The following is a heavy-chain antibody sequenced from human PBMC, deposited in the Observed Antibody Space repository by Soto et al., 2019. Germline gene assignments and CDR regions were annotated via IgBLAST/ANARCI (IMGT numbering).Heavy chain of an antibody. D-gene: IGHD6-19*01. J-gene: IGHJ1*01. Sequence: GGSLRLSCAASGFTFSSYAMSWVRQAPGKGLKWVSAISGSGGSTYYADSVKGRFTISRDNSKNTLYLQMNSLRADDTAVYYCAKYPRVAGPEYIQHWCKGTLVTGSS. CDR2: ISGSGGST. CDR1: GFTFSSYA. V-gene: IGHV3-23*01. CDR3: AKYPRVAGPEYIQH.